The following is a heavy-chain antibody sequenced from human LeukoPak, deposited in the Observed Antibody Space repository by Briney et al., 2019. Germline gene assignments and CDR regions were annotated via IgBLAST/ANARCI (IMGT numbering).Heavy chain of an antibody. Sequence: PSETLSLSCTVSGGSISGYYWSWIRQPPGKGLEWIGFIYYSGSTNYNPSLKSRVTISVDTSKNQFSLKLSSVTAADTAVYYCARGVAEDAFDIWGQGTLVTVSS. CDR1: GGSISGYY. CDR3: ARGVAEDAFDI. V-gene: IGHV4-59*12. J-gene: IGHJ3*02. D-gene: IGHD3-3*01. CDR2: IYYSGST.